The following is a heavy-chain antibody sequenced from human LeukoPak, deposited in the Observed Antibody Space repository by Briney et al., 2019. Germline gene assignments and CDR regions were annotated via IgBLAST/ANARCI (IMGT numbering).Heavy chain of an antibody. CDR3: ARVLSGWYRYYYYYMDV. Sequence: SETLSLTCAVYGGSFSGYYWSWIRQPPGKGLEWTGEINHSGSTNYNPSLKSRVTISVDTSKNQFSLKLSSVTAADTAVYYCARVLSGWYRYYYYYMDVWGKGTTVTISS. CDR1: GGSFSGYY. CDR2: INHSGST. D-gene: IGHD6-19*01. V-gene: IGHV4-34*01. J-gene: IGHJ6*03.